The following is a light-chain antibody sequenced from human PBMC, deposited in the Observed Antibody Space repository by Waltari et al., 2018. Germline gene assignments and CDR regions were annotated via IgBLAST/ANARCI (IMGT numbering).Light chain of an antibody. V-gene: IGKV3-20*01. CDR1: QSVLSYY. CDR3: QQYGASAIT. J-gene: IGKJ5*01. CDR2: GAS. Sequence: EIVLTQSPGTLSLSPGERATLSCRASQSVLSYYLAWYQQKPGQAPRLFIYGASSRTTGIPDRFSGSGSGTDFTLTISRLEPEDFAVYYCQQYGASAITFGQGTRLEIK.